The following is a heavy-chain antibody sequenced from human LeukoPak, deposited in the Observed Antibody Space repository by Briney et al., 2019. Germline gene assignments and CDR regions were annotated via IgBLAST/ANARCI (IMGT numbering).Heavy chain of an antibody. V-gene: IGHV1-18*01. D-gene: IGHD3-10*01. CDR2: ISAYNGNT. CDR3: ARDRPDYYGSGSYYFVY. CDR1: GYTFTSYG. Sequence: ASVEVSCKASGYTFTSYGISWVRQAPGQGLEWMGWISAYNGNTNYAQKLQSRVTMTTDTSTSTAYMELRSLRSDDTAVYYCARDRPDYYGSGSYYFVYWGQGTLVTVSS. J-gene: IGHJ4*02.